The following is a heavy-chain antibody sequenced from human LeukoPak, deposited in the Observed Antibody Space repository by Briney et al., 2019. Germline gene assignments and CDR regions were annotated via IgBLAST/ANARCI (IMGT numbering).Heavy chain of an antibody. CDR2: ISYDGSNK. V-gene: IGHV3-30*18. CDR1: GFTFSSYG. CDR3: AKDDGRYYYGSGTAGF. Sequence: GGSLRLSCAASGFTFSSYGMHWVRQAPGKGLEWVAVISYDGSNKYYADSVKGQFTISRDNSKNTLYLQMNSLRAEDTAVYYCAKDDGRYYYGSGTAGFWGQGTLVTVSS. J-gene: IGHJ4*02. D-gene: IGHD3-10*01.